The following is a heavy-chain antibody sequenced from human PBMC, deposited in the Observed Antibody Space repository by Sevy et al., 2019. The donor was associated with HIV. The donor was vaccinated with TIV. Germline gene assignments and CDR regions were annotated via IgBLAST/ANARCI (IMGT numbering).Heavy chain of an antibody. Sequence: GGSLRLSCVASGFTFSSYPMHWVRQAPGKGLEWVSFISFDGTDKYYADSVKGRFTITSDNSKNTLFLQMNSLRAEDTAFYYCVRETTMLPRGAFDFWGQGTMVTVSS. D-gene: IGHD3-10*01. V-gene: IGHV3-30-3*01. CDR1: GFTFSSYP. J-gene: IGHJ3*01. CDR3: VRETTMLPRGAFDF. CDR2: ISFDGTDK.